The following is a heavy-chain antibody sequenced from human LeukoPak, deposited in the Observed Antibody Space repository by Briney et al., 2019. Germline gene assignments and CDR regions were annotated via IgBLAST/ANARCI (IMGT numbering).Heavy chain of an antibody. V-gene: IGHV1-69*04. CDR2: IIPILGIA. J-gene: IGHJ4*02. CDR3: ARAATTGGFY. D-gene: IGHD2-8*02. CDR1: GGTFSSYA. Sequence: ASVKVSCKASGGTFSSYAISWVRQAPGQGLEWMGRIIPILGIANYAQKFQGRVTMTRDTSTSTVYMELSSLRSEDTAVYYCARAATTGGFYWGQGTLVTVSS.